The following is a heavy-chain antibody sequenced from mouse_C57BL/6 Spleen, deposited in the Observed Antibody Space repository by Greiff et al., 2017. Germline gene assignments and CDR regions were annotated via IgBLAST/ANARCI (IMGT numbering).Heavy chain of an antibody. CDR1: GYTFTDYE. D-gene: IGHD1-1*01. V-gene: IGHV1-15*01. CDR3: TRSYGSSYGYFDV. J-gene: IGHJ1*03. CDR2: IDPETGGT. Sequence: QVQLQQSGAELVRPGASVTLSCKASGYTFTDYEMHWVKQTPVHGLEWIGAIDPETGGTAYNQKFKGKAILTADKSSSTAYMELRSLTSEDSAVDYCTRSYGSSYGYFDVWGTGTTVTVAS.